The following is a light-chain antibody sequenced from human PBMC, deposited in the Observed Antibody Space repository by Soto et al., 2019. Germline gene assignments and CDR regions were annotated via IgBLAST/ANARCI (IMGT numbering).Light chain of an antibody. CDR1: RSNIGSNT. Sequence: QSVLTQPPSTSGTPGQRVTISGSGSRSNIGSNTVTWYQQLPGTAPKLLIYSNNQRPSGVPDRFSGSKSGTSASLAISGLQSEDEADYYCAAWDDSLNGSYVFGTGTKATV. J-gene: IGLJ1*01. CDR3: AAWDDSLNGSYV. V-gene: IGLV1-44*01. CDR2: SNN.